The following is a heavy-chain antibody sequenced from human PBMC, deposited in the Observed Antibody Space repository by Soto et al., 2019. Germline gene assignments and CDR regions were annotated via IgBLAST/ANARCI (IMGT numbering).Heavy chain of an antibody. CDR1: GGSISSGLSS. Sequence: SETLSLTCSVSGGSISSGLSSCNWIRQPPGRGLELIAYISHSGSTYYNPSLKSRVTISVDRSKNKFSLKLSSLTAADTAVYYCVRASTTSGPNRFATWAQGAFVTLSS. V-gene: IGHV4-30-2*01. D-gene: IGHD3-10*01. J-gene: IGHJ5*02. CDR3: VRASTTSGPNRFAT. CDR2: ISHSGST.